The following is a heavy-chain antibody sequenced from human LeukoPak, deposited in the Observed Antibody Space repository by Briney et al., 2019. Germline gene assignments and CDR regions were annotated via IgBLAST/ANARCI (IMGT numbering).Heavy chain of an antibody. CDR2: IYYHENT. CDR3: ARRAYSAAYWKHFDY. V-gene: IGHV4-39*01. D-gene: IGHD1-1*01. CDR1: GGSISSSSDY. J-gene: IGHJ4*02. Sequence: SETLSLTCTVSGGSISSSSDYWGWIRQAPGKGLGWIGSIYYHENTYYNSSLKSRVTISVDTSKNQFSLKLSSVTAADTAVYFCARRAYSAAYWKHFDYWGQGTLVTVSS.